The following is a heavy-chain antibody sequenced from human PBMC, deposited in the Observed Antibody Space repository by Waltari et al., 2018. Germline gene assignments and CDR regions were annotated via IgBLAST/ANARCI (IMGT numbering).Heavy chain of an antibody. V-gene: IGHV1-8*01. CDR2: MNPNSGNT. D-gene: IGHD3-16*02. CDR1: GYTFTSYD. Sequence: QVQLVQSGAEVKKPGASVKVSCKASGYTFTSYDINWVRQATGQGLEWMGWMNPNSGNTGYAQKFQGRVTMTRNTSISTAYMELSSLRSEDTAVYYCTRDATIWGSYRRRLYFDYWGQGTLVIVSS. J-gene: IGHJ4*02. CDR3: TRDATIWGSYRRRLYFDY.